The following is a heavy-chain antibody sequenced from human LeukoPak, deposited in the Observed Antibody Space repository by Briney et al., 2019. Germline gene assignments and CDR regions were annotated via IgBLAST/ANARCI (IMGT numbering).Heavy chain of an antibody. J-gene: IGHJ4*02. CDR1: GGSISSGTYY. CDR2: IHTSGGI. CDR3: AREVRGQLVRDYFDY. D-gene: IGHD6-6*01. V-gene: IGHV4-61*02. Sequence: PSETLSLTCTVSGGSISSGTYYWSWIRQPAGKGLEWIGRIHTSGGINYNPSLESRVTMSVDTSKNQFSLELSSVTAADTAVYYCAREVRGQLVRDYFDYWGQGTLVTVSS.